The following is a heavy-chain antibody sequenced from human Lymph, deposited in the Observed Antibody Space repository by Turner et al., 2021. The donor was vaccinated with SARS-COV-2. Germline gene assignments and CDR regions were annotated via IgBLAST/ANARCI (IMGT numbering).Heavy chain of an antibody. Sequence: QVQLQESGPRAGTPLETLSLTCTVSGGPMNSNYGRWIRLPPGKRLEWIGYIYYRGSTNYNPSRKSRVTISVDTSKNQFSLKLTSVTAADTAIYYCARETVNNWVDPWGQGILVTVSS. CDR3: ARETVNNWVDP. CDR1: GGPMNSNY. J-gene: IGHJ5*02. D-gene: IGHD2-21*02. V-gene: IGHV4-59*01. CDR2: IYYRGST.